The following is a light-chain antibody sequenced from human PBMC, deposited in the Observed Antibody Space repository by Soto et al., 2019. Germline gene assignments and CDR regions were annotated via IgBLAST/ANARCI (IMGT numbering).Light chain of an antibody. CDR2: DAS. Sequence: EIVLTQSPATLSLSPGERATLSCRASQSVNNYLAWYQQRPGQAPRLLIYDASDRATGIPARFSGSGSGTDFTLTISSLEPQDSAVYYCQRRGNWPLYTFGQGTKLEIK. J-gene: IGKJ2*01. V-gene: IGKV3-11*01. CDR3: QRRGNWPLYT. CDR1: QSVNNY.